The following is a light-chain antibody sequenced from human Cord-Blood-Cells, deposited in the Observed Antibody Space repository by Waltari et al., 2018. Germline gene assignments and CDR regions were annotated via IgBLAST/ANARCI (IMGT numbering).Light chain of an antibody. CDR2: EVS. Sequence: QSALTQPPSASGSPGPSVTISCTGTSSDVGGYNYVSWYQQHPGKAPKLIIYEVSKRPSGVPDRFSGSKSGNTASLTVSGLQAEDEADYYCSSYAGSNKVFGGGTKLTVL. J-gene: IGLJ2*01. CDR3: SSYAGSNKV. V-gene: IGLV2-8*01. CDR1: SSDVGGYNY.